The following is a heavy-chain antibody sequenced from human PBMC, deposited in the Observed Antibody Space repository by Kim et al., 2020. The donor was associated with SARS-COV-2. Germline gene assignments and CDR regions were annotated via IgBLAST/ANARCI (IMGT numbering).Heavy chain of an antibody. V-gene: IGHV3-11*06. CDR3: ARDHSAFWSGDYYYYGMDV. J-gene: IGHJ6*02. D-gene: IGHD3-3*01. Sequence: GRFTNARDNAKNALYLQMNSLRAEDTAVYYCARDHSAFWSGDYYYYGMDVWGQGTTVTVSS.